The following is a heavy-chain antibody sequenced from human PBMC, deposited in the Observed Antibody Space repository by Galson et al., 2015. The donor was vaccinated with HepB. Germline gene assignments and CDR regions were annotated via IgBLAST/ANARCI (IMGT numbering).Heavy chain of an antibody. Sequence: SLRLSCAASGFTFSGYGMHCVRQAPGKGLEWVAVIWYDGSNKYYADSVKGRFTIARDNSKNTLYLQMNSLRAEDTAVYYCERDRGVEAMAYFDYWGQGTLVTVSS. CDR2: IWYDGSNK. V-gene: IGHV3-33*01. J-gene: IGHJ4*02. CDR1: GFTFSGYG. D-gene: IGHD3-10*01. CDR3: ERDRGVEAMAYFDY.